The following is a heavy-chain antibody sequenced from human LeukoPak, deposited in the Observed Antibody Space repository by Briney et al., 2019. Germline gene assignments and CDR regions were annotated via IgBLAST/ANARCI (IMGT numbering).Heavy chain of an antibody. D-gene: IGHD3-22*01. CDR3: ARDLRGPYYYDSSGYWL. Sequence: SETLSLTCTVSGYSISSGYYWGWIRQPPGKGLEWIGSIYHSGSTYYNPSLKSRVTISVDTSKNQFSLKLSSVTAADTAVYYCARDLRGPYYYDSSGYWLRGQGTLVTVSS. CDR1: GYSISSGYY. J-gene: IGHJ4*02. V-gene: IGHV4-38-2*02. CDR2: IYHSGST.